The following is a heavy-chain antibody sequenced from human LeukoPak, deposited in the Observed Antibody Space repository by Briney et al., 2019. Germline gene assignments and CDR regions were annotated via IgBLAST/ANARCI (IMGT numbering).Heavy chain of an antibody. CDR3: ARRGISTGWSFDF. Sequence: SETLSLTCTVSGGSISNYHWTWIRQPAGKGLEWIGQIHTSGSTNYNPPLKSRVTMSIDTPKKQVSLTIRSVTAADTAVYYCARRGISTGWSFDFWGLGALVTVS. D-gene: IGHD2-8*02. CDR1: GGSISNYH. CDR2: IHTSGST. J-gene: IGHJ4*02. V-gene: IGHV4-4*07.